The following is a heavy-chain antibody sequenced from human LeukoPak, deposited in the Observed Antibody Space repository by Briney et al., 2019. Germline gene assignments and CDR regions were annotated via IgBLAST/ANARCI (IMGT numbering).Heavy chain of an antibody. J-gene: IGHJ4*02. CDR1: GYTFTGYY. Sequence: ASVKVSCKASGYTFTGYYMHWVRQAPGQGLGWMGRINPNSGGTNYAQKFQGRVTMTRDTSISTAYMELSRLRSDDTAVYYCARVKISDSSGYNWGQGTLVTVSS. CDR2: INPNSGGT. V-gene: IGHV1-2*06. D-gene: IGHD3-22*01. CDR3: ARVKISDSSGYN.